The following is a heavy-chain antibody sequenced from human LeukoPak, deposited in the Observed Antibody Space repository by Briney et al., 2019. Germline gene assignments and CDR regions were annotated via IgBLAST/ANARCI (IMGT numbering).Heavy chain of an antibody. Sequence: PSETLSLTCTVSGDSISSGDYYWSWIRQPAGKGLEWIGRISSSGSTNYNPSLKSRVTISVDTSKNQFSLKLSSVTAADTAVYFCARGPYSYDSSGAFDLWGQGTMVTVS. V-gene: IGHV4-61*02. CDR1: GDSISSGDYY. CDR2: ISSSGST. CDR3: ARGPYSYDSSGAFDL. D-gene: IGHD3-22*01. J-gene: IGHJ3*01.